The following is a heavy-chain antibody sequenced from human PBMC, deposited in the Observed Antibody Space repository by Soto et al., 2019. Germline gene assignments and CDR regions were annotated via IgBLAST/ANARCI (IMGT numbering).Heavy chain of an antibody. Sequence: GASVKVCCKASRETFTSYGMSWVRQATGQGLEWMGWISAYKGNTNYAQKLQGRVTMTTDTSTSTAYMELRSLRSDDTAVYYCARNYYDSSGYFYRFLGGEVDALDIWGKGTMVTVSS. CDR3: ARNYYDSSGYFYRFLGGEVDALDI. D-gene: IGHD3-22*01. CDR2: ISAYKGNT. V-gene: IGHV1-18*01. J-gene: IGHJ3*02. CDR1: RETFTSYG.